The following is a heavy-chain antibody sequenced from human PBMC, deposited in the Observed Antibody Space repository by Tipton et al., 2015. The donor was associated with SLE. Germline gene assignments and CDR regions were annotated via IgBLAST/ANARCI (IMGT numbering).Heavy chain of an antibody. CDR1: GFTFSSYA. CDR3: ARDQGDYGDYAVFEY. D-gene: IGHD4-17*01. Sequence: SGFTFSSYAMHWVRQAPGKGLEWVSVIFSGGSTYYADSVKGRFTISRDNSKNTLYLQMNSLRAEDTALYYCARDQGDYGDYAVFEYWGQGTLVTVSS. CDR2: IFSGGST. J-gene: IGHJ4*02. V-gene: IGHV3-53*05.